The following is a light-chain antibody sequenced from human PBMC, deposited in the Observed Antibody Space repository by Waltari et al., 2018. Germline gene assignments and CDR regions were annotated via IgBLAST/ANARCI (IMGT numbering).Light chain of an antibody. CDR3: LQYNSSPYA. J-gene: IGKJ2*01. CDR2: RAS. V-gene: IGKV1-5*03. Sequence: DIQMPTSPSTLSASVGNRVKITCRASQSISSWLAWYQRKSGEAPKLLIYRASSLQGGVPSRFSGSGSRTEFTLTISSLQPDDFATYYCLQYNSSPYAFGQGTKLEIK. CDR1: QSISSW.